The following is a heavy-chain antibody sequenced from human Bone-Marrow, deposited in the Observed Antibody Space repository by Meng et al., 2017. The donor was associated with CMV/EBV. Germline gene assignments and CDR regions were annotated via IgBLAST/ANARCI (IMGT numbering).Heavy chain of an antibody. CDR2: INPNSGGT. Sequence: ASVKVSCKASGYTFTGYCMHWERQAPGQGLEWMGRINPNSGGTNYAQKFQGRVTMTRDTSISTAYMELSRLRSDDTAVYYCAREAPVPAALFDPWGQGTLVTVSS. D-gene: IGHD2-2*01. CDR1: GYTFTGYC. CDR3: AREAPVPAALFDP. J-gene: IGHJ5*02. V-gene: IGHV1-2*02.